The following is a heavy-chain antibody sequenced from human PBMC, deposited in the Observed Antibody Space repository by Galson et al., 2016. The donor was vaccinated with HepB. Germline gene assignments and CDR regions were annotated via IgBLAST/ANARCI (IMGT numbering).Heavy chain of an antibody. CDR3: ARDRYCRGGTCSDSWFDP. Sequence: TLSLTCTVSGGTISSAGYYWSWIRHHPGKGLEWIGYIYYSGNTFYNPSLKSRITISLDASKNQFSLRLSSVTAADPAVYYCARDRYCRGGTCSDSWFDPWGQGTLVPVSS. D-gene: IGHD2-15*01. J-gene: IGHJ5*02. V-gene: IGHV4-31*03. CDR2: IYYSGNT. CDR1: GGTISSAGYY.